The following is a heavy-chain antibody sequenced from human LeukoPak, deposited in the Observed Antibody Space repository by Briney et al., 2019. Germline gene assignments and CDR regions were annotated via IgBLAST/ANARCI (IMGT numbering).Heavy chain of an antibody. J-gene: IGHJ4*02. CDR1: GFTFYDYA. CDR3: TRDTDYGSATNYFDS. Sequence: GGSLRLSRAASGFTFYDYAMHWVRHAPGKGLEWVALISWEGDTTYYADSVRGRFTISRDNSKNSLYLQMNSLRTEDTAFYYCTRDTDYGSATNYFDSWGQGTLVSVSS. V-gene: IGHV3-43*01. CDR2: ISWEGDTT. D-gene: IGHD3-10*01.